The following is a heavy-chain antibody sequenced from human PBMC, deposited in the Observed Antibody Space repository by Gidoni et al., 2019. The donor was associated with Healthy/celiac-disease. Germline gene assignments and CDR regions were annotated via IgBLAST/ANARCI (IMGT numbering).Heavy chain of an antibody. CDR2: ISSSGSTI. V-gene: IGHV3-48*03. J-gene: IGHJ5*02. CDR1: GFTFSSYE. D-gene: IGHD3-10*01. Sequence: EVQLVESGGGLVQPGGSLRLSCAASGFTFSSYEMNWVRQAPGKGLEWVSYISSSGSTIYYADSVKGRFTISRDNAKNSLYLQMNSLRAEDTAVYYCARGVGELLNHNWFDPWGQGTLVTVSS. CDR3: ARGVGELLNHNWFDP.